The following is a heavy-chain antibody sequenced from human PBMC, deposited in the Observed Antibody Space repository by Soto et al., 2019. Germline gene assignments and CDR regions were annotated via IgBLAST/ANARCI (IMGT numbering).Heavy chain of an antibody. CDR3: ARDPYSSSWYNWFDP. CDR2: IWYDGSNK. J-gene: IGHJ5*02. D-gene: IGHD6-13*01. V-gene: IGHV3-33*01. CDR1: GFTFSSYG. Sequence: QVQLVESGGGVVQPGRSLRLSCAASGFTFSSYGMHWVRQAPGKGLEWVAVIWYDGSNKYYADSVKGRFTISRDNSKNTLYLQMNSLRAEDTAVYYCARDPYSSSWYNWFDPWGQGTLVTVSS.